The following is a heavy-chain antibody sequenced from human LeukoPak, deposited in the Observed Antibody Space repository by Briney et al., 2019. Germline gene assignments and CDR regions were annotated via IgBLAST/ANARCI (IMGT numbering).Heavy chain of an antibody. CDR3: AKLLYYYDSSQPY. J-gene: IGHJ4*02. Sequence: PGGSLRLSCAASEFTFSSYAMHWVRQAPGKGLEWVAVISKDGSNEYYADSVKGRFTISRDNSKNTLYLQMNSLRAEDTAVYYCAKLLYYYDSSQPYWGQGTLVTVSS. V-gene: IGHV3-33*05. CDR2: ISKDGSNE. D-gene: IGHD3-22*01. CDR1: EFTFSSYA.